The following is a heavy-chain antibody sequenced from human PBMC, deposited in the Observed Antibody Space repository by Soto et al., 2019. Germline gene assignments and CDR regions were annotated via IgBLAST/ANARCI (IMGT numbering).Heavy chain of an antibody. Sequence: QVQLVESGGGVVQPGRSLRLSCAASGFTFSSYGMHWVRQAPGKGLEWVAVIWYDGSNKYYADSVKGRFTISRDNSKNTLYLQMNSLRAEDTAVYYCARGGYSYGSLSSPSRSMDVWGQWTTVTVSS. CDR2: IWYDGSNK. CDR3: ARGGYSYGSLSSPSRSMDV. V-gene: IGHV3-33*01. J-gene: IGHJ6*02. D-gene: IGHD5-18*01. CDR1: GFTFSSYG.